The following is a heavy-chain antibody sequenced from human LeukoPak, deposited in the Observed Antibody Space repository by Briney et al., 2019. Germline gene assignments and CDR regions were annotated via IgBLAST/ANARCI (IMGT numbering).Heavy chain of an antibody. Sequence: GASVKVSCKASGGTFSSYAISWVRQAPGQGLEWMGGIIPIFGTANYAQKFQGRVTITTDESTSTAYMELSSLRSEDTAVYYCARVRAGDRGLYYFGYWGQGTLVTVSS. CDR1: GGTFSSYA. V-gene: IGHV1-69*05. CDR2: IIPIFGTA. J-gene: IGHJ4*02. D-gene: IGHD7-27*01. CDR3: ARVRAGDRGLYYFGY.